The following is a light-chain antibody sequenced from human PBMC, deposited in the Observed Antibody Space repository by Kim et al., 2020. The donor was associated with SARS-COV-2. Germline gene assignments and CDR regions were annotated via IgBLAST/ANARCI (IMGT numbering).Light chain of an antibody. CDR2: AAS. CDR1: QSVSSRY. V-gene: IGKV3D-7*01. J-gene: IGKJ1*01. CDR3: QQDHNLPWT. Sequence: PGQRATLSCRASQSVSSRYLSWYQHKPGQAPRLLIYAASTRATAIPARFSGSGSGTDFTLTITSLQPEDFAVYYCQQDHNLPWTFGQGTKVDIK.